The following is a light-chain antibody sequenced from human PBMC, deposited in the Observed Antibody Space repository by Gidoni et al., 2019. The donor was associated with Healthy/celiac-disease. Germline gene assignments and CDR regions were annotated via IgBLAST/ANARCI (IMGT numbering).Light chain of an antibody. V-gene: IGLV2-14*01. J-gene: IGLJ2*01. CDR2: DVS. CDR3: SSYTSSSTPYVV. CDR1: ICHVGGYNY. Sequence: QSALTQPASVSGSPGQSITISCTGTICHVGGYNYVSWYQQHPAKATKIMIYDVSNRPSGVYNRFSGSMSGNTASLTISGLQAEDEDDYYCSSYTSSSTPYVVFGGGTKLTVL.